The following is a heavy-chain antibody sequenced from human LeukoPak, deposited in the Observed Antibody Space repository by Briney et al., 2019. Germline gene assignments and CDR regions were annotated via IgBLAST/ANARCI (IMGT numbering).Heavy chain of an antibody. J-gene: IGHJ5*02. CDR3: AKVLGGSSSWYVDPYWFDP. CDR1: GFTFSSYG. V-gene: IGHV3-30*18. CDR2: ISYDGSNK. Sequence: GRSLRLSCAASGFTFSSYGMHWVRQAPGKGLEWVAVISYDGSNKYYADSVKGRFTISRDNSKNTLYLQMNSLRAEDTAVYYCAKVLGGSSSWYVDPYWFDPWGQGTLVTVSS. D-gene: IGHD6-13*01.